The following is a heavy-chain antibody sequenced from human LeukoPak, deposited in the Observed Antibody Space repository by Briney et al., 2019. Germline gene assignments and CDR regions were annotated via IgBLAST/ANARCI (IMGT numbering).Heavy chain of an antibody. CDR3: ARVACSGGSCYFEYFQH. Sequence: SVKVSCKASGGTFSSYAISWVRQAPGQGLEWMGGIIPIFGTANYAQKFQGRVTITTDESTSTAHMELSSLRSEDTAVYYCARVACSGGSCYFEYFQHWGQGTLVTVSS. D-gene: IGHD2-15*01. V-gene: IGHV1-69*05. J-gene: IGHJ1*01. CDR2: IIPIFGTA. CDR1: GGTFSSYA.